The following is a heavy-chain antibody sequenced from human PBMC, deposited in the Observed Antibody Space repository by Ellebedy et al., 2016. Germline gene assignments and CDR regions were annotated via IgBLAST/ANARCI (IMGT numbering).Heavy chain of an antibody. J-gene: IGHJ4*02. CDR1: GFTFSSYW. Sequence: GESLKISXAASGFTFSSYWMHWVRQAPGKGLVWVSRINSDGSSTVYADSVRGRFTISRDNSDYMLYLQMNSLRGEDTAVYYCRVGHYSNVWGQGTRVTVSS. D-gene: IGHD2-15*01. CDR2: INSDGSST. V-gene: IGHV3-74*01. CDR3: RVGHYSNV.